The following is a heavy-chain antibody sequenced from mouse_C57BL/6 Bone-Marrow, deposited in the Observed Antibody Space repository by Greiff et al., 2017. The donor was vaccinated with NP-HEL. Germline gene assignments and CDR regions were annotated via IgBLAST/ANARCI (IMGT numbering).Heavy chain of an antibody. Sequence: VQLQQSGAELVRPGTSVKVSCKASGYAFTNYLIEWVKQRPGQGLEWIGVINPGSGGTNYNEKFKGKATLPADKSSSTAYMQLSSLTSEDAAVYGCARWGFYGNLGFAYWGQGTLVTVAA. CDR2: INPGSGGT. CDR1: GYAFTNYL. V-gene: IGHV1-54*01. J-gene: IGHJ3*01. CDR3: ARWGFYGNLGFAY. D-gene: IGHD2-1*01.